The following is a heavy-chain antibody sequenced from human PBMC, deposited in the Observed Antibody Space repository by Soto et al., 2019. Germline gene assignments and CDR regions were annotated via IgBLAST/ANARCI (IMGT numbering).Heavy chain of an antibody. D-gene: IGHD2-15*01. Sequence: GASVKLACKAAGYTFTWYAISWVRQAPGKGLEWMGWISAYNGNTNYAQKLQGRVTMTTDTSTSTAYMELRSLRSDDTAVYYCARLIPINCSGGSCYFDYWGQGTLVTVSS. CDR1: GYTFTWYA. CDR2: ISAYNGNT. CDR3: ARLIPINCSGGSCYFDY. V-gene: IGHV1-18*01. J-gene: IGHJ4*02.